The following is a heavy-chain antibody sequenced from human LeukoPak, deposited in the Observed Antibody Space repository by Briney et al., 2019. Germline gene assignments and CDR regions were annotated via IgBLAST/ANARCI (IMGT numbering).Heavy chain of an antibody. V-gene: IGHV4-39*07. CDR3: ARVERGDYGTYGMDV. D-gene: IGHD2-21*02. CDR2: IYYSGST. CDR1: GGSISSSSYY. J-gene: IGHJ6*02. Sequence: PSETLSLTCTVSGGSISSSSYYWGWIRQPPGKGLEWIGSIYYSGSTYYNPSLKSRVTISVDTSKNQFSLKLSSVTAADTAVYYCARVERGDYGTYGMDVWGQGTTVTVSS.